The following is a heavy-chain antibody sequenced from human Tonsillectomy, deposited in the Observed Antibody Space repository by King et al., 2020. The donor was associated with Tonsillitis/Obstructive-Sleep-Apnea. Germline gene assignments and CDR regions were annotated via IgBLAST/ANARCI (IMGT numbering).Heavy chain of an antibody. D-gene: IGHD3-10*01. Sequence: VQLVESGGGLVQPGGSLRLSCAASGFSFSRYEMNWVRQDPGKGLEWVSYISSSGSTIYHADSVKGRFTISRDNAKNSLYLQMNSLRAEDTAVYYCASGLFRGVIITAVFDYWGQGTLVTVSS. CDR1: GFSFSRYE. V-gene: IGHV3-48*03. J-gene: IGHJ4*02. CDR2: ISSSGSTI. CDR3: ASGLFRGVIITAVFDY.